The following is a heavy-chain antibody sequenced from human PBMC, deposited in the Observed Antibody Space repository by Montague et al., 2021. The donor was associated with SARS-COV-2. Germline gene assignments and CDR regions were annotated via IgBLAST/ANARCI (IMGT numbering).Heavy chain of an antibody. Sequence: SETLSLTCAVYRGSFHIFSWGWIRQSPAKGLELIGEIDHRGNTNYNPSLTSRVTISVATTKNHFSLNLTSVTAADTAIYYCARGTRVVGITPCFDYWGQGTQVAVSS. CDR3: ARGTRVVGITPCFDY. V-gene: IGHV4-34*01. D-gene: IGHD2-21*01. J-gene: IGHJ4*02. CDR1: RGSFHIFS. CDR2: IDHRGNT.